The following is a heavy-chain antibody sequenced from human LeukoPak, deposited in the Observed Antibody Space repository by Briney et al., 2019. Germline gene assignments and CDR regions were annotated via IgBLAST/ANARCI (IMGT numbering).Heavy chain of an antibody. Sequence: ASVKVSCKISGYTFTRYGISWLRQAPGQGLEWMGWVSPYNGNTNYAQEFQGRVTMTTDTSTSTAYMELSSLRSEDTAVYYCARDNDSRDPPHFDYWGQGTLVTVSA. D-gene: IGHD3-16*01. V-gene: IGHV1-18*01. CDR1: GYTFTRYG. CDR3: ARDNDSRDPPHFDY. J-gene: IGHJ4*02. CDR2: VSPYNGNT.